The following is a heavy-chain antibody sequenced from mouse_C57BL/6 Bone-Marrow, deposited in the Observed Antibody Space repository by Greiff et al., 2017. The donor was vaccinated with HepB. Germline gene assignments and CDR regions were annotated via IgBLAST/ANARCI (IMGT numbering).Heavy chain of an antibody. CDR1: GYTFTSYW. V-gene: IGHV1-5*01. D-gene: IGHD2-4*01. CDR2: IYPGNSDT. CDR3: TRLGLRPLYYYAMDY. Sequence: EVMLVESGTVLARPGASVKMSCKTSGYTFTSYWMHWVKQRPGQGLEWIGAIYPGNSDTSYNQKFKGKAKLTAVTSASTAYMELSSLTNEDSAVYYCTRLGLRPLYYYAMDYWGQGTSVTVSS. J-gene: IGHJ4*01.